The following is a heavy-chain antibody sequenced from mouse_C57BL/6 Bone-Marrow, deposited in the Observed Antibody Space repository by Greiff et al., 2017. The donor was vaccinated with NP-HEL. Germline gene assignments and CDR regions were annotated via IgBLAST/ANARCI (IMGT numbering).Heavy chain of an antibody. CDR1: GYTFTSYG. CDR3: ARKVCYEAMDY. CDR2: IYPRSGNT. V-gene: IGHV1-81*01. J-gene: IGHJ4*01. D-gene: IGHD2-4*01. Sequence: VKLMESGAELARPGASVTLSCKASGYTFTSYGISWVKQRTGQGLEWIGEIYPRSGNTYYNEKFKGQATLTADKSSSTSYMELRRMTSEDSAVYFCARKVCYEAMDYWGQGTSVTVSA.